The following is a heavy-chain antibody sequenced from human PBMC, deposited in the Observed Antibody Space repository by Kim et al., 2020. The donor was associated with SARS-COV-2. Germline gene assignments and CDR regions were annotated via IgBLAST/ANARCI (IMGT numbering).Heavy chain of an antibody. D-gene: IGHD6-19*01. CDR1: GFTFSDFT. CDR2: ISSASRYI. Sequence: GGSLRLSCVASGFTFSDFTMNWVRQAPGKGLEWVSSISSASRYIEYTDSVKGRFTISRDNARNSLYLQMNSLRAEDTAVYYCARESISSGWYTAKSNNWFDPWGQGTLVTVSS. J-gene: IGHJ5*02. V-gene: IGHV3-21*06. CDR3: ARESISSGWYTAKSNNWFDP.